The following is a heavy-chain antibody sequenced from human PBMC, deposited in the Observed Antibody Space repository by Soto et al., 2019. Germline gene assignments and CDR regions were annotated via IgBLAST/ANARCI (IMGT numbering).Heavy chain of an antibody. D-gene: IGHD3-10*01. CDR1: GFTFSSYG. V-gene: IGHV3-33*01. Sequence: GSLRLSCAASGFTFSSYGMHRVRQAPGKGLEWVAVIWYDGSNKYYADSVKGRFTISRDNSKNTLYLQMNSLRAEDTAVYYCARVTGVRVHAFHIWGQGTMVTVSS. CDR3: ARVTGVRVHAFHI. CDR2: IWYDGSNK. J-gene: IGHJ3*02.